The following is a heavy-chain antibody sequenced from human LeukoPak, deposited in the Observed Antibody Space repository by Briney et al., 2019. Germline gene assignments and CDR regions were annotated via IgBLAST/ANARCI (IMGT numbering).Heavy chain of an antibody. CDR2: ISYDGSNK. J-gene: IGHJ4*02. Sequence: PGGSLRLSCAASGFTFSSYGMHWVRQAPGKGLEWVAVISYDGSNKYYADSVKGRFTISRDNSKNTLYLQMNSLRAEDTAVYYCAKDTVPYCSGGSCYNLDYWGQGTLVTVSS. D-gene: IGHD2-15*01. V-gene: IGHV3-30*18. CDR3: AKDTVPYCSGGSCYNLDY. CDR1: GFTFSSYG.